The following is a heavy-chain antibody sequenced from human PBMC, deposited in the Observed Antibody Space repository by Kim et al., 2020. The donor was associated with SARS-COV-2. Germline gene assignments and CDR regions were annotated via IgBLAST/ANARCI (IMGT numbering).Heavy chain of an antibody. CDR3: ARDAAFGGWGLLSDYYYYGMDV. CDR1: GGSISSSSYY. J-gene: IGHJ6*02. Sequence: SETLSLTCTVSGGSISSSSYYWGWIRQPPGKGLEWIGSIYYSGSTSYNPSLKSRVTISVDTSKNQFSLKLSSVTAADTAVYYCARDAAFGGWGLLSDYYYYGMDVWGQGTTVTVSS. D-gene: IGHD1-26*01. CDR2: IYYSGST. V-gene: IGHV4-39*07.